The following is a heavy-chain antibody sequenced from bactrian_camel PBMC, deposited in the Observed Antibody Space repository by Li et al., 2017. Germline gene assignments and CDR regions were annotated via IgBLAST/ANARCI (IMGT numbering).Heavy chain of an antibody. CDR3: ATDYGLGSFGY. D-gene: IGHD5*01. CDR1: GDTISRYC. J-gene: IGHJ6*01. V-gene: IGHV3S9*01. Sequence: HVQLVESGGGSVQVGGSLRLSCVASGDTISRYCMGWFRQIPDKEREGVAGIESDGSTSYADSVKGRFTISRDNAKNTVYLQMNSLKSEDTALYYCATDYGLGSFGYWGQGTQVTVS. CDR2: IESDGST.